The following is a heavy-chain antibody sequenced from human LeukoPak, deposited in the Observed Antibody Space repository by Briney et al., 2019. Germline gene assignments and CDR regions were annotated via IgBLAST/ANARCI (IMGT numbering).Heavy chain of an antibody. CDR3: AILRILRLGELSSDFDY. V-gene: IGHV1-18*01. CDR1: RYTVPSYG. J-gene: IGHJ4*02. D-gene: IGHD3-16*02. CDR2: ISAYNGNT. Sequence: ASVTVSCKASRYTVPSYGISWVRQAPGQGLEWMGLISAYNGNTNYAQKLQGRVTMTTDTSTSTAYMQLTSVASEDTTVYYCAILRILRLGELSSDFDYWGQGSLVTVSS.